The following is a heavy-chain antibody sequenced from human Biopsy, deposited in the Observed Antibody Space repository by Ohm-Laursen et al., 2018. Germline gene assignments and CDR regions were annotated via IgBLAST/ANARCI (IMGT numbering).Heavy chain of an antibody. CDR3: ARDRSGLTLTTLDF. J-gene: IGHJ4*01. V-gene: IGHV3-9*01. Sequence: SLRLSCTASGFIFDNYGMHWVRQAPGKGLEWVSGINWNSGDIVYADSVKGRFTISRDNAKNSLSLQMNSLRSEDTALYYCARDRSGLTLTTLDFWGHGTLVTVSS. CDR1: GFIFDNYG. CDR2: INWNSGDI. D-gene: IGHD6-25*01.